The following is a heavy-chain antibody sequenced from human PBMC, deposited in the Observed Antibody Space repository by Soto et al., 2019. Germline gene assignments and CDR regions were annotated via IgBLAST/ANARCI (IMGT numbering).Heavy chain of an antibody. V-gene: IGHV3-30*18. CDR2: ISFDGSNK. J-gene: IGHJ4*02. Sequence: QVQLVESGGGVVQPGRSLRLSCAASGFTFSTYGMHWVRQAPGKGLEWVAVISFDGSNKYSADSVKGRFTVSRDNSKNTLYLQMSSLRAEDTAVYCCAKDKWGDGYNFLFDYWGQGTLVTVSS. D-gene: IGHD5-12*01. CDR3: AKDKWGDGYNFLFDY. CDR1: GFTFSTYG.